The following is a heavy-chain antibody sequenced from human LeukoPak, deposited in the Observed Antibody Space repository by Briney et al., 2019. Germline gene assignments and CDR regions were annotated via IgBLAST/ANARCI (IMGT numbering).Heavy chain of an antibody. CDR2: INPNTGGA. CDR3: ARGDRNVYHDVFDI. CDR1: GYTFTAYH. D-gene: IGHD2-8*01. J-gene: IGHJ3*02. Sequence: ASVKVSCKASGYTFTAYHIHWVRQAPGQGPEWMGWINPNTGGANYAQKFLGRVPMTRDTSINTVYMEVSRLTSDDTAVYYCARGDRNVYHDVFDIWGQGTMVTVSS. V-gene: IGHV1-2*02.